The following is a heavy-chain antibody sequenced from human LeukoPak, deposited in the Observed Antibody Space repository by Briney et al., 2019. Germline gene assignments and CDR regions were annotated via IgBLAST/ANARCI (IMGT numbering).Heavy chain of an antibody. CDR3: ATQTYGDYVLGAFDI. Sequence: GESLKISCKGSGYSFTSYWIGWVRQMPGKGLEWIGSIYPGDSDTRYSPSFQGQVTISADKSISTAYLQWSSLKASDTAMYYCATQTYGDYVLGAFDIWGQGTMVTVSS. CDR2: IYPGDSDT. J-gene: IGHJ3*02. V-gene: IGHV5-51*01. D-gene: IGHD4-17*01. CDR1: GYSFTSYW.